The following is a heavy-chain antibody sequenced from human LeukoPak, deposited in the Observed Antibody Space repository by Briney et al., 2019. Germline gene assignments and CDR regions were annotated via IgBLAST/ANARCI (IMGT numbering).Heavy chain of an antibody. V-gene: IGHV1-46*01. CDR3: ARAGVAVDY. CDR1: GYTYTSCF. J-gene: IGHJ4*02. Sequence: ASVKVSCKASGYTYTSCFMHWVRQAPGQGLEWMGIINPSGGSTSYAQKFQGRVTMTRDTSTSTVNMELSSLRSEDTAVYYCARAGVAVDYWGQGTLVTVSS. CDR2: INPSGGST. D-gene: IGHD6-19*01.